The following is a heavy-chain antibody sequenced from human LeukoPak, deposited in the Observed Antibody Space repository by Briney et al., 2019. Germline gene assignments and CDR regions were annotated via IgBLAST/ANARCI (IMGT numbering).Heavy chain of an antibody. CDR1: GGSFSSSSYY. J-gene: IGHJ3*02. Sequence: PSETLSLTCTVSGGSFSSSSYYWGWLRQPPGMGLGWNGSIYYSGRTYYNPYRKSRVTISVDTSKNQCSLKLSSVTAADTAVYYCVTLRKRGGAFDNWGQGTMVTVSS. V-gene: IGHV4-39*01. CDR2: IYYSGRT. CDR3: VTLRKRGGAFDN.